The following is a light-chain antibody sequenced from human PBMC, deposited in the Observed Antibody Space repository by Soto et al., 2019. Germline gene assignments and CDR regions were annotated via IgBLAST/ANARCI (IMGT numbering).Light chain of an antibody. V-gene: IGKV3-11*01. CDR2: DAS. J-gene: IGKJ3*01. CDR3: QQRSNWPLT. Sequence: EIVLTQSPATLSLTPGERATLSCRASQSVSAYLAWYQQKPGQAPRILIYDASNRATGIPVRFSGSWSGTDFTLAISSLEPEDFAVYYCQQRSNWPLTFGPGTKVDIK. CDR1: QSVSAY.